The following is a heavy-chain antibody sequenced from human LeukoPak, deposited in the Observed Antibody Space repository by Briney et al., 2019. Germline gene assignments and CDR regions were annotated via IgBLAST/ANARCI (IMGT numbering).Heavy chain of an antibody. CDR3: ARGDYETHGYQTR. CDR1: GYIFTSYV. CDR2: INTNTGDP. Sequence: ASVKVSCKASGYIFTSYVLHWVRQAPGQGLEWMGWINTNTGDPTYAQGFTGRFVFSLDTSVSTAYLQISSLKADDTAMYYCARGDYETHGYQTRWGQGTLVTVSS. V-gene: IGHV7-4-1*02. J-gene: IGHJ4*02. D-gene: IGHD3-22*01.